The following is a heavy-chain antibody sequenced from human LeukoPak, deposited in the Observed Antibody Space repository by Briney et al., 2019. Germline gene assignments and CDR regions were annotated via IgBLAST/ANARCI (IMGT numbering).Heavy chain of an antibody. CDR3: ARQCGDRNYDILTGYRYYHYYYGMDV. Sequence: SETLSLTCTVSGGSISSSSYYWGWIRQPPGKGLEWIGSIYYSGSTYYNPSLKSRVTISVDTSKNQFSLKLSSVTAADTAVYYCARQCGDRNYDILTGYRYYHYYYGMDVWGQGTTVTVSS. J-gene: IGHJ6*02. CDR1: GGSISSSSYY. V-gene: IGHV4-39*01. D-gene: IGHD3-9*01. CDR2: IYYSGST.